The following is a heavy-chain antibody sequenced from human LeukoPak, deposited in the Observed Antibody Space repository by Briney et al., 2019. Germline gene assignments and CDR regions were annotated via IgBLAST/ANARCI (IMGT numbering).Heavy chain of an antibody. CDR1: GFTFSSYG. V-gene: IGHV3-33*01. CDR3: APSVRSGGSYYFDY. D-gene: IGHD2-15*01. J-gene: IGHJ4*02. Sequence: PGGSLRLSCAASGFTFSSYGMHWVRQAPGKGLEWVAVIWYDGSNKYYADSVKGRFTISRDNSKNTLYLQMNSPRAEDTAVYYCAPSVRSGGSYYFDYWGQGTLVTVSS. CDR2: IWYDGSNK.